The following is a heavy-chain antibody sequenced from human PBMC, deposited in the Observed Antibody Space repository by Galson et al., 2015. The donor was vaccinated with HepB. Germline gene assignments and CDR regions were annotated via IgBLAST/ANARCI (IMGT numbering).Heavy chain of an antibody. J-gene: IGHJ6*03. Sequence: SLRLSCAASGFTFSRHWMHWVRQAPGKGLVWISRIYDDGSITNYADFVKGRFTISRDNAKNTLYLQVNSLRAEDTATYYCARGDIVGYYMDVWGKGTTVTVSS. CDR3: ARGDIVGYYMDV. V-gene: IGHV3-74*01. CDR2: IYDDGSIT. CDR1: GFTFSRHW. D-gene: IGHD2-21*01.